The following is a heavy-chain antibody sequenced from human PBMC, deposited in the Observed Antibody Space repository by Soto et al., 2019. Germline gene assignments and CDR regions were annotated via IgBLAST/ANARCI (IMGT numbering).Heavy chain of an antibody. D-gene: IGHD3-22*01. CDR3: AREGYYYDSSGYYYYGMDV. V-gene: IGHV3-9*01. J-gene: IGHJ6*02. CDR1: GFTFDDYA. CDR2: IWWNRSNI. Sequence: PGGSLRLSCAASGFTFDDYAMHWVRQAPGKGLEWVSGIWWNRSNIGYADSVKGRFTISRDNSKNTLYLQMNSLRAEDTAVYYCAREGYYYDSSGYYYYGMDVWGQGTTVTVSS.